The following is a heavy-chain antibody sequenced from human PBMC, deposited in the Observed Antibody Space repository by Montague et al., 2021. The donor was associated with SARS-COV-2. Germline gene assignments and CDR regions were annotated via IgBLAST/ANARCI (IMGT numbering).Heavy chain of an antibody. J-gene: IGHJ3*02. D-gene: IGHD3-9*01. Sequence: CAISGDSVASKSVARNWIRQSPSRGLEWLGRTYYRSKWDSDYAESVKRRLVITPDTSKNQVSLQLNSVIPEDRAVYFCASSGITLTGLDAFDIWGQGTMVTVSS. CDR1: GDSVASKSVA. CDR3: ASSGITLTGLDAFDI. CDR2: TYYRSKWDS. V-gene: IGHV6-1*01.